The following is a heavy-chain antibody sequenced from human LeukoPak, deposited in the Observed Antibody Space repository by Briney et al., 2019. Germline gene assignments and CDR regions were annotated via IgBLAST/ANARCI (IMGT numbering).Heavy chain of an antibody. CDR2: IYTIGST. Sequence: TPSETLSLTCTVSGGSISSGSYYWSWIRQPAGKGLEWIGRIYTIGSTNYNPSLESRVTISVDTSKNQFSLKLSSVTAADTAVYYCAREAGYYYDSSGRRSDYWGQGTLVTVSS. V-gene: IGHV4-61*02. CDR3: AREAGYYYDSSGRRSDY. J-gene: IGHJ4*02. CDR1: GGSISSGSYY. D-gene: IGHD3-22*01.